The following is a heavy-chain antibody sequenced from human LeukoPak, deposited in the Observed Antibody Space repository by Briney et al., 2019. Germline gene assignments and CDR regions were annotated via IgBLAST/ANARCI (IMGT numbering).Heavy chain of an antibody. D-gene: IGHD4-17*01. CDR2: IYYSGST. J-gene: IGHJ4*02. Sequence: SETLSLTCAVYGGSFSGYYWSWIRQPPGKGLEWIGYIYYSGSTNYNPSLKSRVTISVDTSKNQFSLKLSSVTAADTAVYYCALSKYGDYVDYWGQGTLVTVSS. CDR1: GGSFSGYY. CDR3: ALSKYGDYVDY. V-gene: IGHV4-59*08.